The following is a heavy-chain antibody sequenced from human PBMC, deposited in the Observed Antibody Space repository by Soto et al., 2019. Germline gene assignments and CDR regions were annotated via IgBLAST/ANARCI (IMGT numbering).Heavy chain of an antibody. Sequence: SETLSLTCAVYGGSFSGYYWSWIRQPPGKGLEWIGEINHSGSTNYNPSLKSRVTISVDTSKNQFSLKLSSVTAADTAVYYCARRPIGSYSPTREHDAFDIWGQGTMVTVSS. CDR1: GGSFSGYY. J-gene: IGHJ3*02. CDR3: ARRPIGSYSPTREHDAFDI. V-gene: IGHV4-34*01. CDR2: INHSGST. D-gene: IGHD1-26*01.